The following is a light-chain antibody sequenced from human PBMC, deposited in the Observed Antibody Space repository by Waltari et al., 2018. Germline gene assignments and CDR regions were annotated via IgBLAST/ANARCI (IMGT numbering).Light chain of an antibody. CDR2: GAS. CDR1: QDIRND. CDR3: LQHTNYPFT. J-gene: IGKJ3*01. V-gene: IGKV1-17*01. Sequence: DIQMTQSPSSLSASIGDRVTITCRASQDIRNDLGWFHQKPVEAPRRLSYGASTLQTGVPSRFSGSGSGTDFTLTIASLQPEDFATYYCLQHTNYPFTFGPGTKVDVK.